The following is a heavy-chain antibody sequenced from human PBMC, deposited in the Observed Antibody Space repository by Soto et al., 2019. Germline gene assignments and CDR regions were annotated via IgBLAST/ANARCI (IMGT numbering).Heavy chain of an antibody. CDR2: IYYSGST. CDR1: GGSISSGDYY. D-gene: IGHD3-22*01. Sequence: QVQLQESGPGLVKPSQTLSLTCTVSGGSISSGDYYWSWIRQPPGKGLEWIGYIYYSGSTYYNPSLTSRVTRSLDTAKNQFSLKLSSETAADTAVYYCARDKDYYDSSGDDAFDIWGQGTMVTVSS. V-gene: IGHV4-30-4*01. J-gene: IGHJ3*02. CDR3: ARDKDYYDSSGDDAFDI.